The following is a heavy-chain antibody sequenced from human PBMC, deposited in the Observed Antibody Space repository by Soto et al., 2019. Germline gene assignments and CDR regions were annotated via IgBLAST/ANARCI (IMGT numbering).Heavy chain of an antibody. V-gene: IGHV3-23*04. CDR2: FSGSGGST. Sequence: EVQLVESGGGLVQPGGSLKLSCAASGFTFSGSDTHWVRQASGKGLEWVSAFSGSGGSTYYADSVKGRFTISRDNSKNTQYLQMNSLRAEDTAVYYCAKDRGVAALVAWFGPWGQGTLVTASS. CDR1: GFTFSGSD. J-gene: IGHJ5*02. D-gene: IGHD2-8*01. CDR3: AKDRGVAALVAWFGP.